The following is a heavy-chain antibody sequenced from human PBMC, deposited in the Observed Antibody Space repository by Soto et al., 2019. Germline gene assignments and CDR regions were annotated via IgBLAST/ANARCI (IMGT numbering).Heavy chain of an antibody. CDR1: GYTFTSYG. J-gene: IGHJ6*02. Sequence: QVQLVQSGAEVKKPGASVKVSCKASGYTFTSYGISWVRQAPGQGLEWMGWISAYNCNTNYAQKLQGRVTMTTASSTSTAHMELRSLRSDDTSVYYFARVAITLVRGVSFYYYYGMAVWGQGTTVTVSS. V-gene: IGHV1-18*01. CDR3: ARVAITLVRGVSFYYYYGMAV. CDR2: ISAYNCNT. D-gene: IGHD3-10*01.